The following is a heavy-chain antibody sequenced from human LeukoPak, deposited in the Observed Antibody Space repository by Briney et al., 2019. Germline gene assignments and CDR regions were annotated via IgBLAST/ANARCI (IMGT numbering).Heavy chain of an antibody. CDR1: GFTFSSYS. D-gene: IGHD3-10*01. CDR3: ARDGVLGEPFDY. CDR2: ISSSSSYI. Sequence: MSGGSLRLSCAASGFTFSSYSMNWVRQAPGKGLEWVSSISSSSSYIYYADSVKGRFIISRDNAKNSLYLQMNSLRAEDTAVYYCARDGVLGEPFDYWGQGTLVTVSS. V-gene: IGHV3-21*01. J-gene: IGHJ4*02.